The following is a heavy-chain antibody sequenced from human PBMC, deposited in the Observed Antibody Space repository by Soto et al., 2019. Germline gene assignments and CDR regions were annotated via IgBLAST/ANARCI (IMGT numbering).Heavy chain of an antibody. D-gene: IGHD6-25*01. CDR1: GFTFSSYA. CDR2: ISGSGGST. V-gene: IGHV3-23*01. J-gene: IGHJ6*02. Sequence: QSGGSLRLSCAASGFTFSSYAMSWVRQAPGKGLEWVSAISGSGGSTYYADSVKGRFTISRDNSKNTLYLQMNSLRAEDTAVYYCAKDSAARYYYGMDVWGQGTTVTVSS. CDR3: AKDSAARYYYGMDV.